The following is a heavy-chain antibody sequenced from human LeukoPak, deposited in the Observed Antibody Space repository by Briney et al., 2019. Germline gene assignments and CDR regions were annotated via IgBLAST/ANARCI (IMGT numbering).Heavy chain of an antibody. CDR1: GYTFTGYY. D-gene: IGHD6-13*01. CDR2: INPNSGGT. J-gene: IGHJ4*02. Sequence: ASVKVSCKASGYTFTGYYMHWVRQAPGQGLEWMGWINPNSGGTNYAQKFQGRVTMTRETSISTAYMELSRLRSDDTAVYYCARVLSSWYPGGFDYWGQGTLVTVSS. CDR3: ARVLSSWYPGGFDY. V-gene: IGHV1-2*02.